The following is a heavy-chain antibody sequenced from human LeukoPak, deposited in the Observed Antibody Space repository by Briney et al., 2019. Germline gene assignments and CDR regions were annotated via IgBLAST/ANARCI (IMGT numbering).Heavy chain of an antibody. Sequence: SETLSLTCAVSGYSISSGYYWGWIRQPPGKGLEWIGSIYQSGSTYYNPSLKSRVTISVHTSKNQFSLKLSSVTAADTAVYYCSRLHYVLRFLEWLSYFDYWGQGTLVTVSS. V-gene: IGHV4-38-2*01. CDR1: GYSISSGYY. CDR3: SRLHYVLRFLEWLSYFDY. J-gene: IGHJ4*02. D-gene: IGHD3-3*01. CDR2: IYQSGST.